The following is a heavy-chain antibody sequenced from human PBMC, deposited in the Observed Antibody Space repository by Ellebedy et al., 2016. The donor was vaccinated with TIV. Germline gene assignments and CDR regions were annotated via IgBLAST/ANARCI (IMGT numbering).Heavy chain of an antibody. V-gene: IGHV3-74*01. D-gene: IGHD6-13*01. CDR3: ARDRSNIAATGRGVDY. J-gene: IGHJ4*02. CDR2: IDADGSST. Sequence: PGGSLRLSCAASGFRFGDYAMNWVRQVQGKGLEWVSRIDADGSSTTYAASVTGRFASSRDNAKNTLYLQMNGLRVEDTAVYYCARDRSNIAATGRGVDYWGQGTLVIVSS. CDR1: GFRFGDYA.